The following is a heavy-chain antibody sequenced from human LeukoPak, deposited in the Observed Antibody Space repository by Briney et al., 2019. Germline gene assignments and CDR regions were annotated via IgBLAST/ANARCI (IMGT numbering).Heavy chain of an antibody. Sequence: GGSLRLSCAASGFTFSSYATSWVRQAPGKGLEWVSAISGSGGSTYYADSVKGRFTISRDNSKNTLYLQMNSLRAEDTAVYYCAKYRTAPNWFDPWGQGTLVTVSS. CDR2: ISGSGGST. CDR3: AKYRTAPNWFDP. J-gene: IGHJ5*02. V-gene: IGHV3-23*01. CDR1: GFTFSSYA. D-gene: IGHD2-21*02.